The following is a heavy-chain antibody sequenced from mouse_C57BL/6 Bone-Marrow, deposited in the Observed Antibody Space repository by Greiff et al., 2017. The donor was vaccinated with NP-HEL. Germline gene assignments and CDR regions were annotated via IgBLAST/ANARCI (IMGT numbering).Heavy chain of an antibody. Sequence: VQLQQSGPELVKPGASVKISCKASGYTFTDYYMNWVKQSHGKSLEWIGDINPNNGGTSYNQKFKGKATLTVDKSSSTAYMELRSLTSEDSAVYYCARYGLLYWYFDVWGTGTTVTVSS. CDR2: INPNNGGT. CDR1: GYTFTDYY. J-gene: IGHJ1*03. D-gene: IGHD2-13*01. CDR3: ARYGLLYWYFDV. V-gene: IGHV1-26*01.